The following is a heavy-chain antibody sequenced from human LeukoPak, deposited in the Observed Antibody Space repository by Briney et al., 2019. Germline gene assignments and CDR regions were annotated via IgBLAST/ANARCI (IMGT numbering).Heavy chain of an antibody. V-gene: IGHV4-39*07. Sequence: SETLSLTCTVSGGSISSSSYYWGWIRQPPGTGLEWIGSIYYSGSTYYNPSLKSRVTISVDTSKNQFSLKLSSVTAADTAVYYCARTYDYVWGSYFGSFDIWGQGTMVTVSS. CDR1: GGSISSSSYY. J-gene: IGHJ3*02. CDR2: IYYSGST. CDR3: ARTYDYVWGSYFGSFDI. D-gene: IGHD3-16*01.